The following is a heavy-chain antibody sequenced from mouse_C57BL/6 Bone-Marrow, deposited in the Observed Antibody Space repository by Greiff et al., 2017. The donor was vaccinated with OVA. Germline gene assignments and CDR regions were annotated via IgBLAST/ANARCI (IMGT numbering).Heavy chain of an antibody. D-gene: IGHD1-1*01. CDR3: ARRLYYGSSYFDT. CDR1: GYTFTSYW. V-gene: IGHV1-64*01. CDR2: IHPNSGST. J-gene: IGHJ2*01. Sequence: QVQLKQPGAELVKPGASVKLSCKASGYTFTSYWMHWVKQRPGQGLEWIGMIHPNSGSTNYNEKFKSKATLTVDKSSSTAYMQLSSLTSEDSAVYYSARRLYYGSSYFDTWGQGTTLTVSS.